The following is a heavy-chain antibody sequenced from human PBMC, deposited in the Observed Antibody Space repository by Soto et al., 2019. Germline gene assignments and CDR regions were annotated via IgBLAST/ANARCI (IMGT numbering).Heavy chain of an antibody. CDR1: GFTFSSYS. D-gene: IGHD3-22*01. CDR2: IRSSSSYI. Sequence: ESGGGLVKPGGSLRLSCAASGFTFSSYSMNWVRQAPGKGLEWVSSIRSSSSYIYYADSVKGRFTISRDNAKNSLYLQMNSLRAEDTAVYYCARDDYYDSSGYYFFPNYYYGMDVWGQGTTVTVSS. V-gene: IGHV3-21*01. CDR3: ARDDYYDSSGYYFFPNYYYGMDV. J-gene: IGHJ6*02.